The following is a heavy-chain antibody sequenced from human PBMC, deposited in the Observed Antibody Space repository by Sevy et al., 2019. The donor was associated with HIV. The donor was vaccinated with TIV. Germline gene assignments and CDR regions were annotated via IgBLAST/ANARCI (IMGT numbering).Heavy chain of an antibody. CDR3: ARSTNSAALDY. V-gene: IGHV3-7*01. D-gene: IGHD2-2*01. CDR1: GFTFSSYW. CDR2: IKQDGGAQ. Sequence: GGSLRLSCAVSGFTFSSYWMSWVRQAPGKGLEWVANIKQDGGAQYYVYSVKGRFAISRDNAKNSLFLKMNSLRVEDTAVYYCARSTNSAALDYWGQGTPVTVSS. J-gene: IGHJ4*02.